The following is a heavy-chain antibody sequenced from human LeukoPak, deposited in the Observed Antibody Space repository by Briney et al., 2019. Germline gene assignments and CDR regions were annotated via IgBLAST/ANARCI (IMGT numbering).Heavy chain of an antibody. V-gene: IGHV4-59*01. CDR1: GGSISSYY. D-gene: IGHD7-27*01. CDR3: ARQAPWGQNFDY. Sequence: PSETLSPTCTVSGGSISSYYWSWIRQPPGKGLEWIGYIYYSGSTNYNPSLKSRVTISVDTSKNQFSLKLSSVTAADTAVYYCARQAPWGQNFDYWGQGTLVTVSS. J-gene: IGHJ4*02. CDR2: IYYSGST.